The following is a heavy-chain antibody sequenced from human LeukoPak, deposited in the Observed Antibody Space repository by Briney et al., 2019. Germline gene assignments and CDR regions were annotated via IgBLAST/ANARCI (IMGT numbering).Heavy chain of an antibody. D-gene: IGHD2-15*01. V-gene: IGHV4-38-2*02. CDR3: ARHEVEDAFDI. Sequence: TSETLSLTCTVSGGSISSYYWGWIRQPPGKGLEWIGSIYHSGSTYYNPSLKSRVTISVDTSKNQFSLKLSSVTAADTAVYYCARHEVEDAFDIWGQGTMVTVSS. CDR1: GGSISSYY. CDR2: IYHSGST. J-gene: IGHJ3*02.